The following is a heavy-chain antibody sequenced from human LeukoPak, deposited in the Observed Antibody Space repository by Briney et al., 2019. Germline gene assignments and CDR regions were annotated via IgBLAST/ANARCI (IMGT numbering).Heavy chain of an antibody. J-gene: IGHJ4*02. CDR3: ARVGRNYFDY. CDR2: ISSSGSAI. V-gene: IGHV3-11*04. CDR1: GLTLGNAY. Sequence: GGSLRLSCVASGLTLGNAYMNWIRQAPGKGLEWVSYISSSGSAIYYADSVKGRFTISRDNAKNSLYLQMNSLRAEDTAVYYCARVGRNYFDYWGQGTPVTVSS. D-gene: IGHD3-10*01.